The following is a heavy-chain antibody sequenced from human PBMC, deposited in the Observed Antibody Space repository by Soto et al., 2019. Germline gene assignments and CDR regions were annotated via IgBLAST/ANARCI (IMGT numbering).Heavy chain of an antibody. D-gene: IGHD1-1*01. CDR3: ARWGNTRNDVRFMDYYCMDV. Sequence: GASVKVSCKASGYTFTGYYMHWVRQAPGQGLEWMGWINPNSGGTNYAQKFQGWVTMTRDTSISTAYMELSRLRSDDTAVYYCARWGNTRNDVRFMDYYCMDVRGQGTKVTVSS. CDR2: INPNSGGT. CDR1: GYTFTGYY. J-gene: IGHJ6*02. V-gene: IGHV1-2*04.